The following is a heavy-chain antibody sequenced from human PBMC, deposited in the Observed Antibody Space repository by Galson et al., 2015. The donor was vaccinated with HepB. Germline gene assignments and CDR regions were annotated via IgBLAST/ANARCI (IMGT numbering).Heavy chain of an antibody. D-gene: IGHD2-15*01. J-gene: IGHJ4*02. CDR3: ARHGASGGSWDVFYPGGVENWAIDY. Sequence: QSGAEVKKPGESLKISCKGSGYSFTSYWIGWVRQMPGKGLEWMGIIYPGDSDTRYSPSFQGQVTISADKSISTAYLQWSSLKASDTAMYYCARHGASGGSWDVFYPGGVENWAIDYWGQGTLVTVSS. V-gene: IGHV5-51*01. CDR2: IYPGDSDT. CDR1: GYSFTSYW.